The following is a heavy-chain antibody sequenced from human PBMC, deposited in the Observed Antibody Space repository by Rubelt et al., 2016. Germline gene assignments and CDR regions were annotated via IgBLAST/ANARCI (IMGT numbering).Heavy chain of an antibody. CDR1: GDSLSSSSYR. CDR3: AREASYRDGDYVDY. Sequence: LQLQESGPGLVKPSETLSLTCTVSGDSLSSSSYRWGWIRQPPGKGLEWVANIKQDGSEKYYVDSVKGRFTLPRDNAKNALYLQMNSLRAEDTAVYYCAREASYRDGDYVDYWGQGTLVTVSS. D-gene: IGHD2-8*01. V-gene: IGHV3-7*01. CDR2: IKQDGSEK. J-gene: IGHJ4*02.